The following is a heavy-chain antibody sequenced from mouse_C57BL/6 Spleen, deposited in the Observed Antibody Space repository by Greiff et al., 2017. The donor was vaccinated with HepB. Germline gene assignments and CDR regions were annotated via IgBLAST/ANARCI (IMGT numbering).Heavy chain of an antibody. J-gene: IGHJ4*01. CDR1: GFSLTRYG. Sequence: QVQLQQSGPGLVQPSQSLSITCTVSGFSLTRYGVHWVRQSPGKGLEWLGVIWSGGSTDYNAAFMSRLSITKDNAKSQVFFKMNSLQAEDTAIYYCAKKDGYYAMDYWGQGTSVTVSS. V-gene: IGHV2-5*01. D-gene: IGHD2-3*01. CDR2: IWSGGST. CDR3: AKKDGYYAMDY.